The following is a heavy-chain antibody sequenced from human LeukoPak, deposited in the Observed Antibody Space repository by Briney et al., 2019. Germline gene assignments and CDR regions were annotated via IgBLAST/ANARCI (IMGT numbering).Heavy chain of an antibody. J-gene: IGHJ4*02. CDR2: ISSSGITM. CDR3: ARGGLVFHY. Sequence: GGSLRLSCAASGFTFSSYEMNWVRQAPGKGLEWVSYISSSGITMYYADSVKDRFAISRDNAKNSLYLQMNSLRAEDTAVYYCARGGLVFHYWGQGTLVTVSS. V-gene: IGHV3-48*03. D-gene: IGHD3/OR15-3a*01. CDR1: GFTFSSYE.